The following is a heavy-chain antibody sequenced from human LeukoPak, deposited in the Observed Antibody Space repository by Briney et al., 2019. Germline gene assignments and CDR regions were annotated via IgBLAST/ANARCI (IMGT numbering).Heavy chain of an antibody. J-gene: IGHJ6*02. CDR3: AREPAKIRYFDWSTPDYYYYGMDV. Sequence: ASVKVSCKASGYTFTSYYMHWVRQAPGQGLEWMGIISPSGGSTSYAQKFQGRVTMTRDTSTSTVYMELSSLRSEDTAVYYCAREPAKIRYFDWSTPDYYYYGMDVWGQGTTVTVSS. V-gene: IGHV1-46*01. CDR1: GYTFTSYY. D-gene: IGHD3-9*01. CDR2: ISPSGGST.